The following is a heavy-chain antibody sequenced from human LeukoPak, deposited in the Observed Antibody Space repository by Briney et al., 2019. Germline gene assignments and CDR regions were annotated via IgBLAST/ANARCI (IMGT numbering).Heavy chain of an antibody. CDR1: GGSFSGYY. J-gene: IGHJ4*02. Sequence: SETLPLTCAVYGGSFSGYYWSWIRQPPGKGLEWIGEINHSGSTNYNPSLKSRVTISVDTSKNQFSLKLSSVTAADTAVYYCASFIAAAGSYYFDYWGQGTLVTVSS. V-gene: IGHV4-34*01. CDR3: ASFIAAAGSYYFDY. D-gene: IGHD6-13*01. CDR2: INHSGST.